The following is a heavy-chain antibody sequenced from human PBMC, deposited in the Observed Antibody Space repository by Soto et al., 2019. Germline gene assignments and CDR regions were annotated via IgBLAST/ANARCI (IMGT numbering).Heavy chain of an antibody. D-gene: IGHD2-15*01. CDR1: GFSFTNYW. V-gene: IGHV5-10-1*01. Sequence: GESLKISCKGSGFSFTNYWISWVRQMPGKGLEWMGNFDPVDSYANYSPSFQGHVTFSVDTSISTAYLQWGSLKAPGTGLYFWSGVDGISRNWFDSWGQGTLVTVSS. CDR2: FDPVDSYA. CDR3: SGVDGISRNWFDS. J-gene: IGHJ5*01.